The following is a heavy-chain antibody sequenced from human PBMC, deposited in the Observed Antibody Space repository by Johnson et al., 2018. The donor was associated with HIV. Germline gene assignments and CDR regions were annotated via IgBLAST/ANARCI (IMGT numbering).Heavy chain of an antibody. CDR1: GFSFGSYG. J-gene: IGHJ3*01. Sequence: QVPLVESGGGVVQPGRSLRVSCAASGFSFGSYGMHWVRQAPGKGLEWVAIISYGGTYTYYAASVKGRFTIYRDNSKNSLYLQMNPLRAEDTALYYCARDKSGSYRGAFDVWGQGTMVTVSS. CDR2: ISYGGTYT. CDR3: ARDKSGSYRGAFDV. D-gene: IGHD1-26*01. V-gene: IGHV3-30*03.